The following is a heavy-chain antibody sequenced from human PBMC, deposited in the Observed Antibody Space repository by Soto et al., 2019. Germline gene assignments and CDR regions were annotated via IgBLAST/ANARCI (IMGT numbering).Heavy chain of an antibody. Sequence: QVQLVQSGAEVKKPGSSVKVSCKASGGTFSSYAISWVRQAPGQGLEWMGGIIPIFGTANYAQKFQGRVTITADESTSTAYMELSSLRSEDTAVYYCAVYGSGSSNYYYDGMDVWGQGTTVTVSS. CDR3: AVYGSGSSNYYYDGMDV. D-gene: IGHD3-10*01. CDR1: GGTFSSYA. CDR2: IIPIFGTA. J-gene: IGHJ6*02. V-gene: IGHV1-69*01.